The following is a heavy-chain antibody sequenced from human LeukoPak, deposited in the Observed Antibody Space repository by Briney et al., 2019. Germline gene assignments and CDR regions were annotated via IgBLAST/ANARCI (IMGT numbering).Heavy chain of an antibody. J-gene: IGHJ5*02. Sequence: PEGSLRLSCAASGFSVTTNYMSWVRQAPGKGLEWVSVIYTGGSTYYIDSVKGRFTISRDNSKNTLYLQMDSLRVEDSAIYYCARDNGYYGSDQWGQGTWVTVSS. CDR3: ARDNGYYGSDQ. V-gene: IGHV3-53*01. D-gene: IGHD3-3*01. CDR1: GFSVTTNY. CDR2: IYTGGST.